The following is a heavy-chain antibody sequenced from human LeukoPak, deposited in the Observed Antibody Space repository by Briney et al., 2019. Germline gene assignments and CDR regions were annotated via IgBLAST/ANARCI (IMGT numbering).Heavy chain of an antibody. V-gene: IGHV1-18*01. Sequence: ASVKVSCKASGYTFTSYGISWVRQAPGQGLEWMGWISAYNGNTNYAQKFQGRVTMTRDTSISTAYMELSRLRSDDTAVYYCARKAFEWQWLDLFDYWGQGTLVTVSS. CDR1: GYTFTSYG. J-gene: IGHJ4*02. CDR3: ARKAFEWQWLDLFDY. CDR2: ISAYNGNT. D-gene: IGHD6-19*01.